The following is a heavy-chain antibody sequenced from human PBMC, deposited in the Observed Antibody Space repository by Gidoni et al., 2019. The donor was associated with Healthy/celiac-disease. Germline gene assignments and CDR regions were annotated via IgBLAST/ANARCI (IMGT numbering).Heavy chain of an antibody. CDR2: ISYDGSNK. CDR3: ARDRATKGDYYYGMDV. Sequence: VQLVESGGGVVQPGRSLSLSCAASGFTFSSYAMHGVRQAPGKGLEWVAVISYDGSNKYYADSVKGRFTISRDNSKNTLYLQMNSLRAEDTAVYYCARDRATKGDYYYGMDVWGQGTTVTVSS. D-gene: IGHD5-12*01. CDR1: GFTFSSYA. V-gene: IGHV3-30-3*01. J-gene: IGHJ6*02.